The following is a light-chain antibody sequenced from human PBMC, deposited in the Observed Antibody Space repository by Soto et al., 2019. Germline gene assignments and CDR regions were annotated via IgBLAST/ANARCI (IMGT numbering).Light chain of an antibody. CDR3: SSHRAATTPYV. Sequence: QSALTQPASVSGSPGQSITISCTETSSALGTYNYVSWYQQHPGKAPKLLIYDVYSRPSGVSTRFSGSKSGNTASLTISGLQAEDEADYYCSSHRAATTPYVFGPGTKLTVL. V-gene: IGLV2-14*03. J-gene: IGLJ1*01. CDR1: SSALGTYNY. CDR2: DVY.